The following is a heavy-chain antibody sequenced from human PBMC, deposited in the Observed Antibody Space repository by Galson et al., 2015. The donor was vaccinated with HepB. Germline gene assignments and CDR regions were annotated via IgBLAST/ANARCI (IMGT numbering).Heavy chain of an antibody. CDR3: ARVPSGGQTMDY. Sequence: APGKGLEWVANIKQDGSEKNYVDSVKGRFTISRDNARNSLYLQMNSLRAEDTALYYCARVPSGGQTMDYWGQGTLVTVSS. J-gene: IGHJ4*02. CDR2: IKQDGSEK. V-gene: IGHV3-7*01. D-gene: IGHD4-23*01.